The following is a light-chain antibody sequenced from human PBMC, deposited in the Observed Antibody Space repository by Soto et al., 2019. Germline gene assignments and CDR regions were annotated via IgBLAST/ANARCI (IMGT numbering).Light chain of an antibody. CDR3: SSYTSTTTRV. J-gene: IGLJ1*01. V-gene: IGLV2-14*03. Sequence: QSVLTQPASVSGSPGQSITISCTGTSSDVGGYNYVSWYQQHPGKGPKLMIYEVSNRPSGVSNRFSGSKSGNTATLTISGLQAEDEADYYCSSYTSTTTRVFGNRTKVTVL. CDR2: EVS. CDR1: SSDVGGYNY.